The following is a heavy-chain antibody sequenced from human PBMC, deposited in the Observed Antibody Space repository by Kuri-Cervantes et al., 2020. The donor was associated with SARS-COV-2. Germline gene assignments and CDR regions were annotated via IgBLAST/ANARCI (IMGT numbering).Heavy chain of an antibody. CDR2: IYHSGST. D-gene: IGHD3-3*01. Sequence: SQTLSLTCAVSGGSISSGGYSWSWIRQPPGKGLEWIEYIYHSGSTNYNPSLKSRVTISVDTSKNQFSLKLSSVTVADTAVYYCARGGRDFWRDWGQGTLVTVSS. CDR1: GGSISSGGYS. J-gene: IGHJ4*02. CDR3: ARGGRDFWRD. V-gene: IGHV4-30-2*01.